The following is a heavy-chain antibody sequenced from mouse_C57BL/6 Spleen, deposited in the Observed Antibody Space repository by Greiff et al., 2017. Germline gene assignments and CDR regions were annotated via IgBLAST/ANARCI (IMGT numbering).Heavy chain of an antibody. CDR1: GYTFTSYW. D-gene: IGHD3-2*02. CDR2: IDPSDSYT. J-gene: IGHJ2*01. CDR3: ARGAQARYFDY. V-gene: IGHV1-69*01. Sequence: QVQLQQPGAELVMPGASVKLSCKASGYTFTSYWMHWVKQRPGQGLEWIGEIDPSDSYTNYNQKFKGKSTLTVDKSSSTAYMQLSSLTSEDSAVYYGARGAQARYFDYWGQGTTLTVSA.